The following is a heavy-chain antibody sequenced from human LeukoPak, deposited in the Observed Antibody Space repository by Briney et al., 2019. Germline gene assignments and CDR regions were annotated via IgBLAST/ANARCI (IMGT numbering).Heavy chain of an antibody. D-gene: IGHD6-13*01. Sequence: SETLSLTCTVSGGSISSYYWSWIRQPPGKGLEYIGYIYYSGNTNYNPSLKSRVTISVDTSKNQFSLKLSSVTAADTAVYYCARDPSPRSSSWYDAFDIWGQGTMVTVSS. V-gene: IGHV4-59*01. J-gene: IGHJ3*02. CDR3: ARDPSPRSSSWYDAFDI. CDR1: GGSISSYY. CDR2: IYYSGNT.